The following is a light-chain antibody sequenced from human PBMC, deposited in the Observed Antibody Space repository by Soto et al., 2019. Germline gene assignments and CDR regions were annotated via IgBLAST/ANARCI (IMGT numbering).Light chain of an antibody. Sequence: QSVLTQPASVSGSPGQSITISCTGTSSDVGGYNYVSWYQQHPGKAPKFMIYDVSNRPSGVSTRFSGSKSGNTASLTFSGLQAEDEADYYCNSYTTSNTRQIVFGTGTKVTVL. V-gene: IGLV2-14*01. CDR3: NSYTTSNTRQIV. CDR1: SSDVGGYNY. J-gene: IGLJ1*01. CDR2: DVS.